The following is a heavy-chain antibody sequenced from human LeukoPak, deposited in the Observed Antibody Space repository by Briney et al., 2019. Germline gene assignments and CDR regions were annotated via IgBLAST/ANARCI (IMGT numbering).Heavy chain of an antibody. J-gene: IGHJ6*03. Sequence: GGSLRLSCAASGFTFSSYAMHWVRQAPGKGLEGVAVISYDGSNKYYADSVKGRFTISRDNSKNTLYLQMNSLRAEDTAVYYCAGAEAEYYDSSGHLYYYYYMDVWGKGTTVTVSS. D-gene: IGHD3-22*01. CDR2: ISYDGSNK. CDR1: GFTFSSYA. V-gene: IGHV3-30*04. CDR3: AGAEAEYYDSSGHLYYYYYMDV.